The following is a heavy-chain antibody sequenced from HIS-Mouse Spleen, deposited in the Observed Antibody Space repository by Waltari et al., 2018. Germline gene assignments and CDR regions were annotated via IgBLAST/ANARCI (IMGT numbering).Heavy chain of an antibody. CDR2: IHYSGST. J-gene: IGHJ5*02. CDR1: GGSISSGGYY. Sequence: QVQLQESGPGLVKPSQTLSLTCTVSGGSISSGGYYWSWIRQHPGKGLEWIGYIHYSGSTHYHPALKSRVTISVDPSKNQFSLKVSSVTAADTAVYYCARSPYYDFWSGYSDNWFDPWGQGTLVTVSS. D-gene: IGHD3-3*01. CDR3: ARSPYYDFWSGYSDNWFDP. V-gene: IGHV4-31*03.